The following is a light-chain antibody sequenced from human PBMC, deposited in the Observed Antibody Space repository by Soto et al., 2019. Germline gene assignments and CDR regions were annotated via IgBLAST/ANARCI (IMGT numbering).Light chain of an antibody. V-gene: IGLV2-23*02. CDR3: CSYAGSFTGV. Sequence: QSALTQPASVSGSPGQSITISCTGTGRDVGSYNFVSWYQQHPGKAPKLMIFEVSRRPSGVSSRFSGSKSGNTASMTISGLQAEDEADYYCCSYAGSFTGVFGGGTKVTVL. J-gene: IGLJ3*02. CDR2: EVS. CDR1: GRDVGSYNF.